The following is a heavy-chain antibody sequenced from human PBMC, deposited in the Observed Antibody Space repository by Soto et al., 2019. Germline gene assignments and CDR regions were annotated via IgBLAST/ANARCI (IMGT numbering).Heavy chain of an antibody. CDR3: ASGAGTNQTEIDY. J-gene: IGHJ4*02. CDR2: IIPILGIA. V-gene: IGHV1-69*02. D-gene: IGHD1-1*01. Sequence: ASVKASCKASGGTFSSYTISWVRQAPGQGLEWMGRIIPILGIANYAQKFQGRVTITADKSTSTAYMELSSLRFEDTAVYYCASGAGTNQTEIDYWGQGTLVTVSS. CDR1: GGTFSSYT.